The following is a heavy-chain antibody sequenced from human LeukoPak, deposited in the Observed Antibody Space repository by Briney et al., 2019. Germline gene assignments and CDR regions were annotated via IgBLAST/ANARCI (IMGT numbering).Heavy chain of an antibody. Sequence: GGSLRLSCAASGFTFSSYGMHWVRQAPGKGLEWVAFIRYDGSNKYYADSVKGRFTISRGNSKNTLYLQMNSLRAEDTAVYYCAKDLGSGWFYFDYWGQGTLVTVSS. D-gene: IGHD6-19*01. V-gene: IGHV3-30*02. CDR2: IRYDGSNK. J-gene: IGHJ4*02. CDR3: AKDLGSGWFYFDY. CDR1: GFTFSSYG.